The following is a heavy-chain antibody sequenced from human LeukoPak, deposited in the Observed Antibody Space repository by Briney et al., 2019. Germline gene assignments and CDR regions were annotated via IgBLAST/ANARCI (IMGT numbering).Heavy chain of an antibody. Sequence: GGSLRLSCAASGFTFSSYEMNWVRQAPGKGLEWVSYISSGGSTIYYAYSGKGRFTISRDNAKNSMYLQMNSLRDEDTAVYYCARASGYSSSRGDYWGQGTLVTVSS. CDR3: ARASGYSSSRGDY. CDR1: GFTFSSYE. D-gene: IGHD6-13*01. V-gene: IGHV3-48*03. CDR2: ISSGGSTI. J-gene: IGHJ4*02.